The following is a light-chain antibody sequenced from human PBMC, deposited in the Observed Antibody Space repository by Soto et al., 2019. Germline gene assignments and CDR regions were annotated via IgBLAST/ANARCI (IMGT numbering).Light chain of an antibody. V-gene: IGKV3-20*01. CDR1: QSVSSNS. CDR3: QQYGSSPET. CDR2: GAS. J-gene: IGKJ1*01. Sequence: VLTQSPGTLSFSPGERATLSCRTSQSVSSNSLAWYQQKPGQAPRLLIYGASSRATGIPDRFSGSGSETDFSLTISRLEPEDFAVYYCQQYGSSPETFGQGTKVDI.